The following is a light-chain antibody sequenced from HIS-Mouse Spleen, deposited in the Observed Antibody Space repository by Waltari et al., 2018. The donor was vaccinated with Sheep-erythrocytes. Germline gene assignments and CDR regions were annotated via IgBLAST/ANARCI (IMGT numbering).Light chain of an antibody. CDR1: ALPKNY. CDR3: YSTDSSGNGV. CDR2: EDS. J-gene: IGLJ2*01. V-gene: IGLV3-10*01. Sequence: SYELTQPPSVSVSPGQTARITCSGDALPKNYAYWYQQKSGQAPVLVIYEDSKRPSGIPERCSGSSSGTMATLTISGAQVEDEADYYCYSTDSSGNGVFGGGTKLTVL.